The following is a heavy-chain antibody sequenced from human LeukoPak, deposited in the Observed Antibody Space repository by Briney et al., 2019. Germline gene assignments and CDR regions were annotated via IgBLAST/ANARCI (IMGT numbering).Heavy chain of an antibody. CDR2: IYYSGST. CDR1: GGSISSYY. CDR3: ARAGSYRGLDY. D-gene: IGHD5-12*01. V-gene: IGHV4-59*01. Sequence: PSETLSLTCTVSGGSISSYYWSWIRQPPGKGLEWIGYIYYSGSTNYNPSLKSRVTISVDTPKNQFSLKLSSVTAADTAVYYCARAGSYRGLDYWGQGTLVTVSS. J-gene: IGHJ4*02.